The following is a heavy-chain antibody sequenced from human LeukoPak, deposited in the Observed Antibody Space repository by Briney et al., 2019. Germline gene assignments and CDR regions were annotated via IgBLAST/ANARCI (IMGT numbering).Heavy chain of an antibody. CDR3: ATLPLLRYFDWLLYSYFDY. V-gene: IGHV1-24*01. D-gene: IGHD3-9*01. Sequence: ASVKVSCKVSGYTLTELSMHWVRQAPGKGLEWMGGFDPEDGETIYAQKFQGRGPMTEDTSTDTAYMELRRLRSEDTAFYYCATLPLLRYFDWLLYSYFDYWGQGTLVTVSS. J-gene: IGHJ4*02. CDR1: GYTLTELS. CDR2: FDPEDGET.